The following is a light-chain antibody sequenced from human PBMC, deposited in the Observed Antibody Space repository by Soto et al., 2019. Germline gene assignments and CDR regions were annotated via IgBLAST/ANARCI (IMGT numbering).Light chain of an antibody. CDR1: SRDIGDYNY. V-gene: IGLV2-14*01. J-gene: IGLJ1*01. CDR3: CSYTRSGTLI. CDR2: DVS. Sequence: QSALTQHASVSGSPGQSITISCVGTSRDIGDYNYVSWYQQHPGKVPKVIIYDVSNRPSGVSYRFSGTKSGNTASLTVSGLQAEDEAHYYCCSYTRSGTLIFGTGTKLTVL.